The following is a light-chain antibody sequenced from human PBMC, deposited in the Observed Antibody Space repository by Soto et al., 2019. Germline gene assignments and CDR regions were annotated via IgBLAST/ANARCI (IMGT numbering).Light chain of an antibody. Sequence: QSALTQPASVSGSPGQSITIACTGTSSDVGGYNYVSWYQQHPGKAPKLMIYDVSNRPSGVSNRFSGSKSGNTASLTISGLHAEDEAYYYCSSYTSSSTLVFGVGTKLTVL. CDR2: DVS. CDR3: SSYTSSSTLV. CDR1: SSDVGGYNY. J-gene: IGLJ3*02. V-gene: IGLV2-14*01.